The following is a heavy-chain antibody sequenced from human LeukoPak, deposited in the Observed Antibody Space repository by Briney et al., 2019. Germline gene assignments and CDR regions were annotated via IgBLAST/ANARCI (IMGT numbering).Heavy chain of an antibody. Sequence: SVKVSCKASGGTFSSYAISWVRQAPGQGLEWMGRIIPILGIANYAQKFQGRVTITADKSTSTAYMELSSLRPEDTAVYYCARGIVVPAGESGSEFDPWGQGTLVTVSS. D-gene: IGHD2-2*01. CDR1: GGTFSSYA. V-gene: IGHV1-69*04. J-gene: IGHJ5*02. CDR3: ARGIVVPAGESGSEFDP. CDR2: IIPILGIA.